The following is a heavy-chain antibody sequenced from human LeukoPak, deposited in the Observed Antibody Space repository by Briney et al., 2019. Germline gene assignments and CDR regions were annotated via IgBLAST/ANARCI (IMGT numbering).Heavy chain of an antibody. V-gene: IGHV3-15*07. J-gene: IGHJ4*02. CDR2: IKSKTDGGTT. CDR3: AKRNSGFDY. D-gene: IGHD3-10*01. Sequence: GGSLRLSCAASGFTFSNAWMNWVRQAPGKGLEWVGRIKSKTDGGTTDYAAPVKGRFTISRDNSKNTLYLQMNSLRAEDTAVYYCAKRNSGFDYWGQGTPVTVSS. CDR1: GFTFSNAW.